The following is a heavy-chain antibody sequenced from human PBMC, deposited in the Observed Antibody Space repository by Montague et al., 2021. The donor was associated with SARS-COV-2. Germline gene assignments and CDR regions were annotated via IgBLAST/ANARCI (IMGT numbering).Heavy chain of an antibody. V-gene: IGHV4-34*01. D-gene: IGHD3-22*01. CDR3: ARGTKRLFTYDYDSSGYASDY. CDR1: GGSFSGCY. CDR2: INHSGST. J-gene: IGHJ4*02. Sequence: SETLSLTCAVYGGSFSGCYWSWIRQPPGKGLEWIGEINHSGSTKYNPSLKSRVTISVDTSKNQFSLKLSSVTAADTAVYYCARGTKRLFTYDYDSSGYASDYWGQGTLVTVSS.